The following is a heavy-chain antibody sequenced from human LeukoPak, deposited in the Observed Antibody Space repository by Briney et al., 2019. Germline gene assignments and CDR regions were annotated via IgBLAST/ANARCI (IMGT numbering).Heavy chain of an antibody. CDR1: GGSISSYY. V-gene: IGHV4-59*01. Sequence: SETLSLTCTVSGGSISSYYWSWIRQPPGKGLEWIGYIYYSGSTNYNPSLRSRVTISVDTSKNQFSLKLSSVTAADTAVYYCARLGPIDYWGQGTLVTVSS. J-gene: IGHJ4*02. CDR3: ARLGPIDY. D-gene: IGHD7-27*01. CDR2: IYYSGST.